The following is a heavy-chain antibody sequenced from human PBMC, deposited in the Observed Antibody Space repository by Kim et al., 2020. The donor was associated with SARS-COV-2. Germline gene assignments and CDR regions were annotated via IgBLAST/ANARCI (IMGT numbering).Heavy chain of an antibody. CDR1: GFTFSSYA. D-gene: IGHD2-15*01. Sequence: GSLRLSCAASGFTFSSYAMSWVRQAPGKGLEWVSAISGSGGSTYYADSVKGQFTISRDNSKNTLYLQMNSLRAEDTAVYYCAKDTNYLLGYCSGGSCYPSDYWGQGTLVTVSS. J-gene: IGHJ4*02. CDR3: AKDTNYLLGYCSGGSCYPSDY. CDR2: ISGSGGST. V-gene: IGHV3-23*01.